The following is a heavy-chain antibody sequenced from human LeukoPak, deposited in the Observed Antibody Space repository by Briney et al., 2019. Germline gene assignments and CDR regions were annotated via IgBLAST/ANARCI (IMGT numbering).Heavy chain of an antibody. D-gene: IGHD6-13*01. J-gene: IGHJ6*03. CDR3: AKELIAAAAGYYMDV. Sequence: GGSLRLSCAASGLTFSSYGMSWVRQAPGKGLEWVSGISGSGDSTYYADSVKGRFTISRDNSKNTLYLQMNSLRAEDTAVYYCAKELIAAAAGYYMDVWGKGTTVTVSS. CDR1: GLTFSSYG. CDR2: ISGSGDST. V-gene: IGHV3-23*01.